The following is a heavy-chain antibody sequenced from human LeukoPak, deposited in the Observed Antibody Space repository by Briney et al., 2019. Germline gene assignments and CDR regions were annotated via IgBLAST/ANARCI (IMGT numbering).Heavy chain of an antibody. CDR3: VRVRYSNGWTFDY. V-gene: IGHV3-72*01. D-gene: IGHD6-19*01. CDR1: GFTFSDHY. CDR2: TRNKANSYTT. J-gene: IGHJ4*02. Sequence: GGSLRLSCAASGFTFSDHYMDWVRQAPGKGLEWVGRTRNKANSYTTEYAASVRGRFTISRDKSKNSLHLQMNSLKSEDTGVYYCVRVRYSNGWTFDYWGQGTLVTVSS.